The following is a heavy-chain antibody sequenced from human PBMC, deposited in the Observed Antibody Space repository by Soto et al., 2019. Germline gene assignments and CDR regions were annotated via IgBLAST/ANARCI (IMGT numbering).Heavy chain of an antibody. CDR1: GASITYSSYY. CDR3: ARVPIVRTTPYYFDC. CDR2: VYYSGST. Sequence: QLQLQESGPGLVKPSETLSLTCTVSGASITYSSYYWAWVRQPPGKGLEWIGYVYYSGSTYYNPSLKSRLMISLDTSKNQFSLSLTSVTAADTAVYYCARVPIVRTTPYYFDCWGQGTLVTVSS. J-gene: IGHJ4*02. V-gene: IGHV4-39*01. D-gene: IGHD1-1*01.